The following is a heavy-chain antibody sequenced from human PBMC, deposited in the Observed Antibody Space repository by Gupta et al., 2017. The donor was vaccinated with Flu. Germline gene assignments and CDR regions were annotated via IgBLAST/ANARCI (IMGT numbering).Heavy chain of an antibody. CDR1: GYIFTTYA. CDR3: VRGGEYSSGGAGGSVDGFDL. CDR2: INAGNGET. V-gene: IGHV1-3*01. Sequence: QVQFLQSGAEVQKPGASVKVSCKASGYIFTTYAVHWVRQAPGQSLEWLGWINAGNGETKYAKKLQGRSSGTRDTSESTDYMERMSLRSEEKGGYYWVRGGEYSSGGAGGSVDGFDLWGRGTLVQVSS. D-gene: IGHD6-19*01. J-gene: IGHJ4*02.